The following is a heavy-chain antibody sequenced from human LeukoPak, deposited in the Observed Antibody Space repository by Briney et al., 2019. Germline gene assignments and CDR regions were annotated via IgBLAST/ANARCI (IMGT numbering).Heavy chain of an antibody. J-gene: IGHJ6*02. Sequence: ASVKVSCKASGYAFTRYDVNWVRQATGQRLVCMGWMNPNSGNTGYAQRFQARVTMTRNTSTSTAYMELSSLRSEDTAVYYCARKGYDTQAYYYYYGMDVWGQGTTVTVSS. CDR2: MNPNSGNT. V-gene: IGHV1-8*01. CDR3: ARKGYDTQAYYYYYGMDV. D-gene: IGHD6-13*01. CDR1: GYAFTRYD.